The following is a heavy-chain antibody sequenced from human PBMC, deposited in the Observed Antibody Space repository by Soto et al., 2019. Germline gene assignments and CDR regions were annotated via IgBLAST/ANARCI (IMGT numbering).Heavy chain of an antibody. J-gene: IGHJ6*04. Sequence: KASETLSLTCTVSGGSISSSSYYWGWIRQPPGKGLEWIGSIYYSGSTYYNPSLKSRVTISVDTSKNQFSLKLSSVTAADTAVYYCASPPYYYGSGRVDVWGKGPTVTVSS. CDR2: IYYSGST. D-gene: IGHD3-10*01. CDR3: ASPPYYYGSGRVDV. V-gene: IGHV4-39*01. CDR1: GGSISSSSYY.